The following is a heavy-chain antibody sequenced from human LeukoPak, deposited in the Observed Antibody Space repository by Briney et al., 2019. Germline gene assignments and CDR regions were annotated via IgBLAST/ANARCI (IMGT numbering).Heavy chain of an antibody. CDR2: TYYRSKWYN. CDR1: GDSVSSNSSA. V-gene: IGHV6-1*01. D-gene: IGHD5-18*01. J-gene: IGHJ5*02. Sequence: SQTLSLTCAISGDSVSSNSSAWNWIRQSPARGLEWLGRTYYRSKWYNDYAVSVKSRITINPDTSKNQFSLQLNSVTPEDTAFYYCARENRYTYGQKGNCFDPWGQGTLVTVSS. CDR3: ARENRYTYGQKGNCFDP.